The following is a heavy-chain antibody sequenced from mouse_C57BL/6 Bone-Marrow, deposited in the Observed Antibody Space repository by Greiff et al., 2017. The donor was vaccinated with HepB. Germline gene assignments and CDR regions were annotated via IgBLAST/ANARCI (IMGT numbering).Heavy chain of an antibody. CDR3: TSYYYGSSVYWYFDV. D-gene: IGHD1-1*01. J-gene: IGHJ1*03. V-gene: IGHV14-4*01. Sequence: EVQLQQSGAELVRPGASVKLFCTASGFNIKDDYMHWVKQRPEQGLEWIGWIDPENGDTEYASKFQGKATITADTSSNTAYLQLSSLTSEDTAVYYCTSYYYGSSVYWYFDVWGTGTTVTVSS. CDR2: IDPENGDT. CDR1: GFNIKDDY.